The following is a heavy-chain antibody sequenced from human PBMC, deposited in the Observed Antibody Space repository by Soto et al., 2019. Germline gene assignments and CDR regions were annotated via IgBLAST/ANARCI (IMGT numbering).Heavy chain of an antibody. CDR2: IKSKTDGGTT. J-gene: IGHJ4*02. CDR1: GFTFSNAW. CDR3: TAGDYCSGGSCFWYFDY. V-gene: IGHV3-15*07. Sequence: EVQLVESGGGLVKPGGSLRLSCAASGFTFSNAWMNWVRQAPGKGLECVGRIKSKTDGGTTDYAAPVKGRFTISRDDSKNTLYLQMNSLKTEDTAVYYCTAGDYCSGGSCFWYFDYWGQGTLVTVSS. D-gene: IGHD2-15*01.